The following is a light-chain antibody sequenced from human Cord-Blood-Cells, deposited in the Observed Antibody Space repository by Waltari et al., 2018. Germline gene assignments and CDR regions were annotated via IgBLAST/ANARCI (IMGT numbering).Light chain of an antibody. CDR3: QQYDNLPYT. J-gene: IGKJ2*01. CDR2: DAS. V-gene: IGKV1-33*01. CDR1: QDISNY. Sequence: IQLTQSPSSLSASVGVRITITCQASQDISNYLNWYQQKPGKAPKLLIYDASNLETGVPSRFSGSGSGTDFTLTISSLQPEDIATYYCQQYDNLPYTFGQGTKLEIK.